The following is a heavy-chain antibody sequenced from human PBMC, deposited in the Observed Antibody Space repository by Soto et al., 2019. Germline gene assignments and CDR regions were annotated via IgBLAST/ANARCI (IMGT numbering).Heavy chain of an antibody. CDR3: AKAKNDYNWDNRPPFDY. CDR1: GVPLRNYA. V-gene: IGHV3-23*01. D-gene: IGHD1-20*01. J-gene: IGHJ4*02. CDR2: ISANDVGT. Sequence: PGGSLRLSCDASGVPLRNYAMTWIRPAPGKGLEWVSLISANDVGTYYAESVKTRFTISTDQSRNTVYLQMDSLRADDTAIYYCAKAKNDYNWDNRPPFDYWGQGTLVTLSS.